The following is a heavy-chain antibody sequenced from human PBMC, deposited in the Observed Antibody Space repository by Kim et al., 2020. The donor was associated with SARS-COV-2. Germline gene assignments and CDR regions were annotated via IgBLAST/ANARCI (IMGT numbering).Heavy chain of an antibody. CDR2: IYYSGST. V-gene: IGHV4-59*13. D-gene: IGHD2-8*02. CDR1: GGSISSYY. CDR3: SRAGTERVLVVYAMNAFDI. Sequence: SETLSLTCTVSGGSISSYYWSWIRQPPGKGLEWVGYIYYSGSTNYNPYPKSGVPISVDTSKNQFSLKLSSVTAADTAVYYCSRAGTERVLVVYAMNAFDIWGQGTMVTVSS. J-gene: IGHJ3*02.